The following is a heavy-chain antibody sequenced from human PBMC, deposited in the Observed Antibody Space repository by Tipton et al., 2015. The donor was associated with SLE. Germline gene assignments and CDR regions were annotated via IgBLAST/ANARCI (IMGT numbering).Heavy chain of an antibody. CDR2: IWFDDSDT. Sequence: RSLRLSCTASGFSFRSFGMHWVRQAPGKGLDWVAGIWFDDSDTSYADSVKGRFTISRDNSKNTVFLQMNDLRGEDTAVYYCAKDPGYHGPGSSFADWGQGTLVTVSS. CDR3: AKDPGYHGPGSSFAD. J-gene: IGHJ4*02. D-gene: IGHD3-10*01. CDR1: GFSFRSFG. V-gene: IGHV3-33*06.